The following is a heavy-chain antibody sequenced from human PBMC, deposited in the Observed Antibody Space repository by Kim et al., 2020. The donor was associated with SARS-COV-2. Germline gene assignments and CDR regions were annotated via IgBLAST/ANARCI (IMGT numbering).Heavy chain of an antibody. Sequence: YHDPSLKSRVTISVDTSKNQFSLTLSSVTAADTAVYYCARVVVGATGWFDPWGQGTLVTVSS. CDR3: ARVVVGATGWFDP. D-gene: IGHD2-15*01. V-gene: IGHV4-31*02. J-gene: IGHJ5*02.